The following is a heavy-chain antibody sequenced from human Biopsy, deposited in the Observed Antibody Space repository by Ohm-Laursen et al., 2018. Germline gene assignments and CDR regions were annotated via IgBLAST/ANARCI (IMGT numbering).Heavy chain of an antibody. CDR1: DYTFGNYG. D-gene: IGHD1-26*01. Sequence: SVKVSCKASDYTFGNYGISWVRQAPGQGLERMGWISVYNGNTDYPHKFQGRVTLTTDTSTSTAYMELRSLTSDDTAIYYCARDVVGRGASFFDFWGQGTSVTVSS. CDR2: ISVYNGNT. CDR3: ARDVVGRGASFFDF. V-gene: IGHV1-18*01. J-gene: IGHJ4*02.